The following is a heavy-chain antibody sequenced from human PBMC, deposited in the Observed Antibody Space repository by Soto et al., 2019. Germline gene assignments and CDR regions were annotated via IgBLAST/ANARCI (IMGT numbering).Heavy chain of an antibody. CDR3: ARPGNYGSGSYLYYLEY. V-gene: IGHV4-39*01. J-gene: IGHJ4*02. CDR1: GGSISSSSYY. Sequence: QLQLQESGPGLVKPSETLSLTCTVSGGSISSSSYYWGWIRQPPGKGLEWIGSIYYSGSTYYNPSLTRRVTISVDTSKDQFALKLRSVTAADTAVYSWARPGNYGSGSYLYYLEYWGQGTPVTVSS. D-gene: IGHD3-10*01. CDR2: IYYSGST.